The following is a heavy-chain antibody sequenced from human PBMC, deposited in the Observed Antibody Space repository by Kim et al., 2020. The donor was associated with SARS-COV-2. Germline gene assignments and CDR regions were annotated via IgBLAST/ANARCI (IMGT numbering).Heavy chain of an antibody. CDR2: ISSSGSTI. Sequence: GGSLRLSCAASGFTFSDYYMSWIRQAPGKGLEWVSYISSSGSTIYYADSVKGRFTISRDNAKNTLYLQMNSLRAEDTAVYYCARPGDYYDSSGSDAFDIWGEGRMVTVSS. D-gene: IGHD3-22*01. CDR1: GFTFSDYY. CDR3: ARPGDYYDSSGSDAFDI. J-gene: IGHJ3*02. V-gene: IGHV3-11*01.